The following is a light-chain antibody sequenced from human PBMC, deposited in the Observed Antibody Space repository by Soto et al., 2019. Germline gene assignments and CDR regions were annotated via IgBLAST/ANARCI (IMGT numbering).Light chain of an antibody. CDR3: KSYAGSNNYV. Sequence: QSALTQPPSASGSPGQSVTISCTGTKNDIGVYDFVSWYQHHPGKAPRLIIYEVVQRPSGVPDRFSGSKSGNTASLTVSGLQAADEGDYFCKSYAGSNNYVFGSGTKVTV. J-gene: IGLJ1*01. CDR2: EVV. CDR1: KNDIGVYDF. V-gene: IGLV2-8*01.